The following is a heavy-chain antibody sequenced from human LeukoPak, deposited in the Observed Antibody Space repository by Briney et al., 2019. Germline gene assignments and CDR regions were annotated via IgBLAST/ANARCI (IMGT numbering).Heavy chain of an antibody. CDR3: ARVRLLWFGYYYMDV. CDR1: GFSITSDYY. Sequence: SETLSLTCTVSGFSITSDYYWGWVRQPPGKGLEWIGTIYHSGSTYYNPSLLGRVTISVDTSKNQFSLKLSSVTAADTAVYYCARVRLLWFGYYYMDVWGKGTTVTVSS. J-gene: IGHJ6*03. V-gene: IGHV4-38-2*02. CDR2: IYHSGST. D-gene: IGHD3-10*01.